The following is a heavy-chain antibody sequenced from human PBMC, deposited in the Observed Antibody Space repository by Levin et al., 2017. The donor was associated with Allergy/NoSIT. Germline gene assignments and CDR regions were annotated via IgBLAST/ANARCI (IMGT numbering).Heavy chain of an antibody. J-gene: IGHJ2*01. Sequence: PGGSLRLSCAASGFTFDDYAMHWVRQAPGKGLEWVSGISWNSGSTGYGDSVKGRFTISRDNAKNSLYLQMNSLRPEDTAFYYCTKDTRLGESSLYGWYFDVWGRGTLVTVSS. CDR3: TKDTRLGESSLYGWYFDV. V-gene: IGHV3-9*01. CDR2: ISWNSGST. CDR1: GFTFDDYA. D-gene: IGHD3-16*02.